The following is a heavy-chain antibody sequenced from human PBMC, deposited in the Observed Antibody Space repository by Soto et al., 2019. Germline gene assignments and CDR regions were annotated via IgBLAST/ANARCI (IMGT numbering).Heavy chain of an antibody. CDR2: MNPSSGNT. D-gene: IGHD4-17*01. V-gene: IGHV1-8*01. CDR3: ALYGGKRSWYFDL. CDR1: GYTFTSYD. Sequence: QVQLVQSGAEVKKPGASVKVSCKASGYTFTSYDINWVRQATGQGLEWMGWMNPSSGNTGYAEKFQGRVTMSTNTSISTAYMELSSLRSEDTSVYSCALYGGKRSWYFDLWGRGTLVTLSS. J-gene: IGHJ2*01.